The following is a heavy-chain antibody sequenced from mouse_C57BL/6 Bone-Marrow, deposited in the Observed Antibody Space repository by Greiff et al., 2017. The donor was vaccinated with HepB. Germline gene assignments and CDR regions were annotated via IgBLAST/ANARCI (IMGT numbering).Heavy chain of an antibody. CDR1: GYTFTSYW. V-gene: IGHV1-5*01. D-gene: IGHD1-2*01. CDR2: IYPGNSDT. Sequence: DVKLQESGTVLARPGASVKMSCKTSGYTFTSYWMHWVKQRPGQGLEWIGAIYPGNSDTSYNQKFKGKAKLTAVTSASTAYMELSSLTNEDSAVYYCTRAASLRRWFAYWGQGTLVTVSA. J-gene: IGHJ3*01. CDR3: TRAASLRRWFAY.